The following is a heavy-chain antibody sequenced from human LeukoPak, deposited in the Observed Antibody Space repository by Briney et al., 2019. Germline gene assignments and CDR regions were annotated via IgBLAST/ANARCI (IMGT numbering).Heavy chain of an antibody. J-gene: IGHJ5*02. Sequence: GGSLRLSCAASGFTFSSYSMNWVRQAPGKGLEWVSSISSSSSYIYYADSAKGRFTISRDNAKNSLYLQMNSLRAEDTAVYYCARDFTLGSWYNWFDPWGQGTLVTVSS. D-gene: IGHD6-13*01. CDR3: ARDFTLGSWYNWFDP. CDR2: ISSSSSYI. CDR1: GFTFSSYS. V-gene: IGHV3-21*01.